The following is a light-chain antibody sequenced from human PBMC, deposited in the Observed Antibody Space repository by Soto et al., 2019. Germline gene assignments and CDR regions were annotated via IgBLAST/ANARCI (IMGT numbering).Light chain of an antibody. CDR1: QSVLYSSNNKNY. V-gene: IGKV4-1*01. CDR2: WAS. Sequence: DIVMTQSPESLAVSMGERATINCKSSQSVLYSSNNKNYLAWYQQKPGQPPKLLIYWASTRESGVPDRFSGSGSGTDFTLTISSLQAEDVAVYYCQQYYSTPRTFGQRTK. J-gene: IGKJ1*01. CDR3: QQYYSTPRT.